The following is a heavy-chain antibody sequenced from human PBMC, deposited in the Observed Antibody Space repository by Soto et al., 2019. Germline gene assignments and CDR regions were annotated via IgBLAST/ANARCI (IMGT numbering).Heavy chain of an antibody. D-gene: IGHD6-19*01. CDR2: ISSGSSTI. CDR3: AKTYSSGRGAFDV. V-gene: IGHV3-48*01. J-gene: IGHJ3*01. Sequence: GGSLRLSCAASGFTLSSYSMNWVRQAPGKGLEWVSYISSGSSTIYYADSVKGRFTISRDNAQNSLYLQMNSLRAEDTAVYYCAKTYSSGRGAFDVWGQGTIVTVSS. CDR1: GFTLSSYS.